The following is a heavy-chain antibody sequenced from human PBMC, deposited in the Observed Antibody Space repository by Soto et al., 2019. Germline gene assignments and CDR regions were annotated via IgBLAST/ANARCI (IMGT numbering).Heavy chain of an antibody. CDR2: ISGSGGST. V-gene: IGHV3-23*01. J-gene: IGHJ6*02. D-gene: IGHD6-19*01. CDR1: GFTFSSYA. Sequence: GGSLRLSCAASGFTFSSYAMSWVRQAPGKGLEWVSAISGSGGSTYYADSVKGRFTISRDNSKNTLYLQMNSLRAEDTAVYYCAKDLAMGSSGWFNYYYYGMDVWGQGTTVTVSS. CDR3: AKDLAMGSSGWFNYYYYGMDV.